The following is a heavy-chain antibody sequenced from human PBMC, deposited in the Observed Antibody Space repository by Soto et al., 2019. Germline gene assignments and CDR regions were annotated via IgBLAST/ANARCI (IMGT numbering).Heavy chain of an antibody. CDR3: ARQRGCSSTSCSVNWFDP. J-gene: IGHJ5*02. CDR1: GFTFSDYY. V-gene: IGHV3-11*03. CDR2: ISSSSSYT. Sequence: GGSLRLSCAASGFTFSDYYMSWIRQAPGKGLEWVSYISSSSSYTNYADSVKGRFTISRDNAKNSLYLQMNSLRAEDTAVYYCARQRGCSSTSCSVNWFDPWGQGTLVTVSS. D-gene: IGHD2-2*01.